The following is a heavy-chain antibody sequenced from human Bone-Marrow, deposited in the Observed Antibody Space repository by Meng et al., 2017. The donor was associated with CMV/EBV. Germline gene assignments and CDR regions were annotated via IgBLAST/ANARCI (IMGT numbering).Heavy chain of an antibody. CDR2: INPNSGGT. V-gene: IGHV1-2*02. D-gene: IGHD3-3*01. CDR3: AKTGSDFWSGYYPLTYGMDV. CDR1: GYTFTGYY. J-gene: IGHJ6*02. Sequence: ASVKVSCKASGYTFTGYYMRWVRQAPGQGLEWMGWINPNSGGTNYAQKFQGRVTMTRDTSISTAYMELSRLRSDDTAVYYCAKTGSDFWSGYYPLTYGMDVWGQGTTVTVSS.